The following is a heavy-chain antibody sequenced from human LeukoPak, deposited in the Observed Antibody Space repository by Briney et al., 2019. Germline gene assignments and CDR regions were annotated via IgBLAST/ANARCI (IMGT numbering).Heavy chain of an antibody. CDR1: GFTFSSYE. CDR3: AAKGVGGYYYYYGMDV. D-gene: IGHD2-2*01. J-gene: IGHJ6*02. CDR2: ISSSGSTI. V-gene: IGHV3-48*03. Sequence: GGSLRLSCSASGFTFSSYEMNWVRQAPGKGLEWVSYISSSGSTIYYADSVEGRFTISRDNAKNSLYLQMNSLRAEDTAVYYCAAKGVGGYYYYYGMDVWGQGTTVTVSS.